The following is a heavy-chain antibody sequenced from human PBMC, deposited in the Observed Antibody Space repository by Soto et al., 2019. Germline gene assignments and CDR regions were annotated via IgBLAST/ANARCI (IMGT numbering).Heavy chain of an antibody. J-gene: IGHJ4*02. CDR3: AGEPDYTRFDY. Sequence: SDTLSLTCTVSGGSISSYYWSWIRQPPGKGLEWIGYIYYSGSTNYNPSLKSRVTISVDTSKNQFSLKLSSVTAADTAVYYCAGEPDYTRFDYWGQGTLVTVSS. V-gene: IGHV4-59*08. D-gene: IGHD4-4*01. CDR1: GGSISSYY. CDR2: IYYSGST.